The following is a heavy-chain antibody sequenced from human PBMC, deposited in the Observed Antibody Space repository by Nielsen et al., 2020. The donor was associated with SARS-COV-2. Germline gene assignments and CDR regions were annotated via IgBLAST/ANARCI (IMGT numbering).Heavy chain of an antibody. Sequence: GGSLRLSCAASGFTFSSYGMHWVRQAPGKGLEWVAVISYDGSNKYYADSVKGRFTISRDNSKNTLYLQMNSLRAEDTAVYYCAKEGQLEPNYYFDYWGQGTLVTVSS. CDR3: AKEGQLEPNYYFDY. CDR1: GFTFSSYG. D-gene: IGHD1-1*01. J-gene: IGHJ4*02. CDR2: ISYDGSNK. V-gene: IGHV3-30*18.